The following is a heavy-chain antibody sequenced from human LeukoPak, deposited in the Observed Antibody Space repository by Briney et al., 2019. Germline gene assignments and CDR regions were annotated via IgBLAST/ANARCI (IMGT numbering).Heavy chain of an antibody. CDR3: AKDVEGIAAAGLDY. V-gene: IGHV3-9*01. D-gene: IGHD6-13*01. CDR1: GFTFDDYA. CDR2: ISWNSGSI. Sequence: GGSLRLSCAASGFTFDDYAMHWVRQAPGKGLEWVSGISWNSGSIGYADSVKGRFTISRDNAKKSLYLQMNSLRAEDTALYYCAKDVEGIAAAGLDYWGQGTLVTVSS. J-gene: IGHJ4*02.